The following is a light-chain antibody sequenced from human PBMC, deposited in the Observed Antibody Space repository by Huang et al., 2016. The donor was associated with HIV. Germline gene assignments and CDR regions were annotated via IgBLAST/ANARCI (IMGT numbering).Light chain of an antibody. Sequence: VVMTQSPATLSVSPGERATLSCRASQSVGSNLAWYQQRPGQAPRLLIYGASMRATGVPVRFSGTGAGTDCALTINSLQSEDFAIYYCQRYDDWLSLTFGGGTRVEIK. CDR2: GAS. V-gene: IGKV3-15*01. J-gene: IGKJ4*01. CDR1: QSVGSN. CDR3: QRYDDWLSLT.